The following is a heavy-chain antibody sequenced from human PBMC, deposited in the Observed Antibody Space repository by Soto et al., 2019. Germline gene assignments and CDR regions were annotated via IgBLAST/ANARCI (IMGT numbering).Heavy chain of an antibody. CDR1: GYTFTGYY. Sequence: ASVKVSCKASGYTFTGYYMHWVRQAPGQGLEWMGWINPNSGGTNYAQKFQGWVTMTRDTSISTAYMELSRLRSDDTAVYYCARGYSGYDYWDYYYYMDVWGKGTTVTVS. CDR2: INPNSGGT. D-gene: IGHD5-12*01. CDR3: ARGYSGYDYWDYYYYMDV. J-gene: IGHJ6*03. V-gene: IGHV1-2*04.